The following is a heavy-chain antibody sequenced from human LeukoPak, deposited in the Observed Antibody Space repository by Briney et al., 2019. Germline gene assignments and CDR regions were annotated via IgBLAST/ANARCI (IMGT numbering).Heavy chain of an antibody. CDR3: AKDYEPLVGVHRWGDWFDP. CDR2: ISGRDGST. Sequence: GGSLRLSCAVSGFTFSSYAMSWVRQAPGKGPEWVSTISGRDGSTYYADSVKGRFTISRDNSKNTLYLQMNSLRAEDTAVYYCAKDYEPLVGVHRWGDWFDPWGQGTLVTVSS. V-gene: IGHV3-23*01. CDR1: GFTFSSYA. J-gene: IGHJ5*02. D-gene: IGHD1-26*01.